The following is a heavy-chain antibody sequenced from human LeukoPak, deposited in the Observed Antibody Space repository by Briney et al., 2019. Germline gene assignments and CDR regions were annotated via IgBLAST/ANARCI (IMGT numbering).Heavy chain of an antibody. Sequence: GGSLRLSCAASGFTVSSNYMSWVRQAPGKGLEWVSVMYSGGSTYYADSVKGRFTISRDNSKNTLYLQMNSLRAEDTAVYYCARSCYGSGSYCNWFDPWGQGTLVTVSS. J-gene: IGHJ5*02. CDR2: MYSGGST. CDR1: GFTVSSNY. CDR3: ARSCYGSGSYCNWFDP. D-gene: IGHD3-10*01. V-gene: IGHV3-53*01.